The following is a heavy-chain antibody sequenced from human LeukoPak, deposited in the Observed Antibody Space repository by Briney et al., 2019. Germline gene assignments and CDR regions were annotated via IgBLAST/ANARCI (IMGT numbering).Heavy chain of an antibody. Sequence: GGSLSLSCAASGFPFSSYVRHGVRQAPGRGLEGVATISYDGSNTYYADSVKGRFTISRDNSKNTLYLQMNSLRAEDTAVYYCAREDSSSWYLDYWGQGTLVTVSS. J-gene: IGHJ4*02. CDR3: AREDSSSWYLDY. V-gene: IGHV3-30-3*01. D-gene: IGHD6-13*01. CDR2: ISYDGSNT. CDR1: GFPFSSYV.